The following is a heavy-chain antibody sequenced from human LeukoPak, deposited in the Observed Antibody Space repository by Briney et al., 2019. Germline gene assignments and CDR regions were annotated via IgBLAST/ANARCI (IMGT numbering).Heavy chain of an antibody. J-gene: IGHJ5*02. V-gene: IGHV4-39*01. CDR1: GGSISNGGYY. CDR2: IYYSGST. Sequence: SETLSLTCTVSGGSISNGGYYWGWIRQPPGKGLEWIGSIYYSGSTFSNPSLKSRVSISVDTSMDQFSLTLSSVTAADTAVYNCARHRLGSSWFDPWGQGTLVTVSS. CDR3: ARHRLGSSWFDP. D-gene: IGHD1-26*01.